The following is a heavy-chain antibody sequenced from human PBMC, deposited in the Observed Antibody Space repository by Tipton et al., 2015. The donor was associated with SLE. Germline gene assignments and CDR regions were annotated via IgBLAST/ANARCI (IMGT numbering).Heavy chain of an antibody. CDR3: ARGGDNGGYYVGDFDY. CDR2: INHSGST. CDR1: GGSFSGYY. V-gene: IGHV4-34*01. J-gene: IGHJ4*02. D-gene: IGHD3-22*01. Sequence: TLSLTCAVYGGSFSGYYWNWIRQPPGKGLEWIGEINHSGSTNYNPSLKSRVTISVDMSKNQFSLKLTSVTAADTAVYYCARGGDNGGYYVGDFDYWGQGTLVTVSS.